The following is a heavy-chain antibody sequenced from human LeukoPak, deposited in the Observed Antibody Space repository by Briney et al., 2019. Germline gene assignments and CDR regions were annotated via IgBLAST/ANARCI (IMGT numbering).Heavy chain of an antibody. CDR2: ISGSGGST. Sequence: RAGGSLRLSCAASGFTFSSYAMSWVRQAPGKGLEWVSAISGSGGSTYYADSVKGRSTISRDNSKNTLYLQMNSLRAEDTAVYYCAKDRSRYSSGASNYWGQGTLVTVSS. V-gene: IGHV3-23*01. CDR3: AKDRSRYSSGASNY. D-gene: IGHD6-19*01. CDR1: GFTFSSYA. J-gene: IGHJ4*02.